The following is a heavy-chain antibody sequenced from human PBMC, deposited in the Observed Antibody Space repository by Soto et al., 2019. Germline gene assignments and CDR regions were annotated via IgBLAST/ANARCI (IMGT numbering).Heavy chain of an antibody. CDR1: GFTFDDYA. CDR3: AKSGTTVTKVYWFDP. Sequence: GGSLRLSCAASGFTFDDYAMHWVRQAPGKGLEWVSGISWNSGSIGYADSVKGRFTISRDNAKNSLYLQMNSLRAEDTALYYCAKSGTTVTKVYWFDPWGQGTLVTVSS. D-gene: IGHD4-17*01. CDR2: ISWNSGSI. J-gene: IGHJ5*02. V-gene: IGHV3-9*01.